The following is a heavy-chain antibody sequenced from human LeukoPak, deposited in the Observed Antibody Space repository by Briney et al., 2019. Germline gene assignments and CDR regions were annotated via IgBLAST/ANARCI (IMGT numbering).Heavy chain of an antibody. CDR1: GYTFTGYY. CDR2: ISPNTGGT. D-gene: IGHD5-12*01. CDR3: ARDRGYSGYDV. J-gene: IGHJ4*02. V-gene: IGHV1-2*02. Sequence: GASVRVSCKASGYTFTGYYIHWVRQDPGQGLEWLGWISPNTGGTHYAQNFQDRVTVTRDTSISTAYMDLSRLRSDDTAVYYCARDRGYSGYDVWGQGTLVTVSS.